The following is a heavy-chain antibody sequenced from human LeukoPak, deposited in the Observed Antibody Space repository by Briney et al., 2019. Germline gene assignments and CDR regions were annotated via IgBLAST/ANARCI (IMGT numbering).Heavy chain of an antibody. CDR3: AVATIRYYYGIDV. CDR2: IYSGGST. D-gene: IGHD5-12*01. Sequence: GGSLRLSCAASGFTVSSNYMSWVRQAPGKGLEWVSVIYSGGSTYYADSVKGRFTISRDNSKNTLYLQMNSLRAEDTAVYYCAVATIRYYYGIDVWGQGTTVTVSS. CDR1: GFTVSSNY. V-gene: IGHV3-66*01. J-gene: IGHJ6*02.